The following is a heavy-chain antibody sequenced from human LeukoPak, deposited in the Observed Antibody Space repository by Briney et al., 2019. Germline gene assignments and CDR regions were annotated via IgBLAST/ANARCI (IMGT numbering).Heavy chain of an antibody. CDR2: IYPGDSDT. J-gene: IGHJ4*02. D-gene: IGHD3-22*01. V-gene: IGHV5-51*01. CDR1: GYSFTTNW. Sequence: RTGESLKISCKGSGYSFTTNWIGWVRQMPGKGLEWMGIIYPGDSDTRYSPSFQGQVTISVDKSISTAYLQWSSLKASDTAMYYCAGRSYDSSVYYRYMYYFDYWGQGTLVTVSS. CDR3: AGRSYDSSVYYRYMYYFDY.